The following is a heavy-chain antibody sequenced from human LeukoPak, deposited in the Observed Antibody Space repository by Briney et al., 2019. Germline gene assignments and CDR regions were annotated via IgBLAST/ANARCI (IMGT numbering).Heavy chain of an antibody. CDR3: ARTSDYRFEY. CDR2: IYGGGST. J-gene: IGHJ4*02. D-gene: IGHD3-16*01. CDR1: GITVSGKH. V-gene: IGHV3-53*01. Sequence: PGRSLRLSCAVSGITVSGKHMSWVRQAPGKWPEWDSIIYGGGSTLFADSVKGRFTTSKDNSNNTVYLQMNTLRAEDTAVYYCARTSDYRFEYWGQGTLVTVPS.